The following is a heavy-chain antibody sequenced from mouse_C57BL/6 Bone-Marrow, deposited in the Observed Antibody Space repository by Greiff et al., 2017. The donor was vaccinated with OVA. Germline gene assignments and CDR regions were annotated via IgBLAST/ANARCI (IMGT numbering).Heavy chain of an antibody. CDR3: ARCLYGSREDY. CDR1: GYTFTSYG. J-gene: IGHJ2*01. CDR2: IYPRSGNT. V-gene: IGHV1-81*01. D-gene: IGHD1-1*01. Sequence: VQLQESGAELARPGASVKLSCKASGYTFTSYGISWVKQRTGQGLEWIGEIYPRSGNTYYNEKFKGKATLTADKSSSTAYMELRSLTSEDSAVYFCARCLYGSREDYWGQGTTLTVSS.